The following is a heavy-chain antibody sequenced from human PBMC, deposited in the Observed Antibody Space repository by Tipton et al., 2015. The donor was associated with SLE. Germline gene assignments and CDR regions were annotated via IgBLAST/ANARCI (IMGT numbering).Heavy chain of an antibody. J-gene: IGHJ6*02. D-gene: IGHD1-1*01. CDR1: GFSFSDYF. V-gene: IGHV3-74*01. CDR3: GTTSTDYGMDV. CDR2: IHADGINT. Sequence: SLRLSCAASGFSFSDYFMHWVRQAPGKGLVWVSRIHADGINTKYADSVKGRFTISRDNAKKTVFLVMNSLQVDDTGVYYCGTTSTDYGMDVWGQGTTVTVSS.